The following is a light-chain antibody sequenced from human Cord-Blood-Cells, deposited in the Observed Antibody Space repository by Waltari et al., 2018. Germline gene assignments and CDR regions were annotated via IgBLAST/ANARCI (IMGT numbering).Light chain of an antibody. CDR2: EVS. J-gene: IGLJ1*01. Sequence: QSPLTQPPPASGSPGQSLTTSCTAPSTHFGCYKHVPWYQQHPGKAPKLMIYEVSKRPSGVPDRFSGSKSGNTASLTVSGLQAEDEADYYCSSYAGSNNYVFGTGTKVTVI. CDR3: SSYAGSNNYV. V-gene: IGLV2-8*01. CDR1: STHFGCYKH.